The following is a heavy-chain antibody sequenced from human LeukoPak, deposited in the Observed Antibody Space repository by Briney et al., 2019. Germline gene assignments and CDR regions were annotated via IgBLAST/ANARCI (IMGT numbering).Heavy chain of an antibody. D-gene: IGHD2-2*01. J-gene: IGHJ4*02. Sequence: GGPLEISCQGSGYRFTSYWIGGVGQLPGKGLEGMEIIYPGDSDTRYSPTFQGQITISADKSISTAYLQWSSLKASDTAMYYCARTYCSSTSCFYFDYWGQGTLVTVSS. CDR1: GYRFTSYW. CDR2: IYPGDSDT. CDR3: ARTYCSSTSCFYFDY. V-gene: IGHV5-51*01.